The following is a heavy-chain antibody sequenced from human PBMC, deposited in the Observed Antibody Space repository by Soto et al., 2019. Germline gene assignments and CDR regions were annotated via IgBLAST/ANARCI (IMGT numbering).Heavy chain of an antibody. J-gene: IGHJ1*01. V-gene: IGHV4-31*03. CDR1: GGSMSRCDFY. CDR2: IYHTGST. CDR3: ARTTVVTGGDNEYFEH. D-gene: IGHD4-17*01. Sequence: SETLSLTCTVWGGSMSRCDFYWRWIRQPPGKGLEWIGFIYHTGSTYYNPSLKSRVTISVDTSKNQFSLKLSSVTAADTAVYYCARTTVVTGGDNEYFEHWGQGTLVTVSS.